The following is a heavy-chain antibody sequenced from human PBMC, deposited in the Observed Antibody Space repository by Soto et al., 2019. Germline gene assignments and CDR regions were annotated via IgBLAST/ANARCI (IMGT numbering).Heavy chain of an antibody. CDR3: ARDYDYIWGSYRYPFDY. D-gene: IGHD3-16*02. CDR2: INAGNGNT. CDR1: GYTFTSYA. Sequence: QVQLVQSGAEVKKPGAPVKVSCKASGYTFTSYAMHWVRQAPGQRLEWMGWINAGNGNTKYSQKFQGRVTITRDTAASTAYMELSSLRSEDTAVYYCARDYDYIWGSYRYPFDYWGQGNLVTVSS. V-gene: IGHV1-3*01. J-gene: IGHJ4*02.